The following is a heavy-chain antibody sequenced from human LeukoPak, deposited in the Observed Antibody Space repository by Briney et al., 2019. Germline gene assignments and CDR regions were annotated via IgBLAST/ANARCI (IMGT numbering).Heavy chain of an antibody. J-gene: IGHJ5*02. V-gene: IGHV4-34*01. Sequence: PSETLSLTCAVYGGSFSGYYWSWIRQPPGKGLEWIGEINHSGSTNYNPSLKSRVTISVDTSKNQFSLKLSSVTAADTAVYYCARNYDFWSGYHSFDPWGQGTLVTVSS. CDR1: GGSFSGYY. CDR2: INHSGST. CDR3: ARNYDFWSGYHSFDP. D-gene: IGHD3-3*01.